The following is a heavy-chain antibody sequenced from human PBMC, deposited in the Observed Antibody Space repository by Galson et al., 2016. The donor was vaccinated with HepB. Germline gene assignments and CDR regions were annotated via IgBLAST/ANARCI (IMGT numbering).Heavy chain of an antibody. CDR2: IYWDDDK. V-gene: IGHV2-5*02. D-gene: IGHD1-14*01. Sequence: PALAKPTQTLTLTCNFSGFSLTTSGVGVGWIRQPPGKALEWLALIYWDDDKRYSPSLKSRLTITKDTSKNQVVLTMSNMDPVDAATYYCAHASKTGLMGPLYYAMDVWGQGTTGTVSS. CDR3: AHASKTGLMGPLYYAMDV. CDR1: GFSLTTSGVG. J-gene: IGHJ6*02.